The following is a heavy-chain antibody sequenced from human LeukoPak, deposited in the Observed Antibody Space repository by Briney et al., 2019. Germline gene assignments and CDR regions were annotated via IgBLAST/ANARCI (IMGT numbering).Heavy chain of an antibody. J-gene: IGHJ4*02. CDR3: AEGYSYGSFDY. Sequence: SQTLSLTCTVSGGSISSGGYYWSWTRQHPGKGLEWIGYIYYSGSTYYNPSLKSRVTISVDTSKNQFSLKLSSVTAADTAVYYCAEGYSYGSFDYWGQGTLVTVSS. D-gene: IGHD5-18*01. CDR2: IYYSGST. V-gene: IGHV4-31*03. CDR1: GGSISSGGYY.